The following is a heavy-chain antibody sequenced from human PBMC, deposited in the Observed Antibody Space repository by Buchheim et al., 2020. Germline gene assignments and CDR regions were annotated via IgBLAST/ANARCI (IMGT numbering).Heavy chain of an antibody. D-gene: IGHD3-22*01. V-gene: IGHV4-31*03. Sequence: QVQLQESGPGLVKPSQTLSLTCTVSGGSIRRGGYYWSWIRQHPGKGLEWIGYIYFCGSTYSTPSLQSRVTLSVDTSKNQLSLKLSSVTAADTAVYYCARGHYGSSVDAFDIWGQGT. CDR3: ARGHYGSSVDAFDI. CDR1: GGSIRRGGYY. J-gene: IGHJ3*02. CDR2: IYFCGST.